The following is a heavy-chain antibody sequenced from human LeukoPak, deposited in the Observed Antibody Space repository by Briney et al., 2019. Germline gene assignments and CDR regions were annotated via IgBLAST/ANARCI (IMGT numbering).Heavy chain of an antibody. CDR1: DYIFTSYG. CDR3: ARDYYDSSGYSFDVFDF. V-gene: IGHV1-18*04. J-gene: IGHJ3*01. Sequence: ASVKVSCKASDYIFTSYGISWVRQAPGQGLEWMGWISPYNGKTNYAQKFKGRVTMTTDTSTSTVYMELRSLRSDDTAVYYCARDYYDSSGYSFDVFDFWGQGTMVTVSS. CDR2: ISPYNGKT. D-gene: IGHD3-22*01.